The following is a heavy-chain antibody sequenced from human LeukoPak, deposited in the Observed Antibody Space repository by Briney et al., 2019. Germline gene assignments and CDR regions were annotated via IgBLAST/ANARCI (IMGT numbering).Heavy chain of an antibody. Sequence: GASVKVSCKASGGTFSSYAISWVRQAPGQGLEWMGGIIPIFGTANYAQKFQGRVTITADESTSTAYMELSSLRSEDTAVYYCARDSGVAVAGTPTGTDYFDYWGQGTLVTVSS. J-gene: IGHJ4*02. CDR3: ARDSGVAVAGTPTGTDYFDY. CDR2: IIPIFGTA. D-gene: IGHD6-19*01. V-gene: IGHV1-69*13. CDR1: GGTFSSYA.